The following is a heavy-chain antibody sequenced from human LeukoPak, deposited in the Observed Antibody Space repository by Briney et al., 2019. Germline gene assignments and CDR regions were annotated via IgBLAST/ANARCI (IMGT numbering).Heavy chain of an antibody. Sequence: PGGSLRLSCGASGFTFSSYGMNWVRQAPGERLEWVSYISSSSDSIYYADSVKGRFTIFRDNAENSLFLQMNSLRDEDTAVYYCARDGRCSGGSCTGWFDPWGQGTLVTVSS. V-gene: IGHV3-48*02. CDR2: ISSSSDSI. CDR3: ARDGRCSGGSCTGWFDP. CDR1: GFTFSSYG. D-gene: IGHD2-15*01. J-gene: IGHJ5*02.